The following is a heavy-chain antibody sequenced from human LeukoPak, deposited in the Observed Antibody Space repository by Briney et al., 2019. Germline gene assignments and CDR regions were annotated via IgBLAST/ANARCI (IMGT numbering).Heavy chain of an antibody. D-gene: IGHD6-13*01. J-gene: IGHJ4*02. CDR2: MNPNSGNT. CDR1: GYTFTSYV. CDR3: ARIAAAGNRRLNY. Sequence: ASVTVSCKASGYTFTSYVIKWVRQATGKGLEWMGRMNPNSGNTGYAQKFQGRITMTRNTSISTAYMELSSLTSEDTAVYYCARIAAAGNRRLNYWGQGTLVTVSS. V-gene: IGHV1-8*01.